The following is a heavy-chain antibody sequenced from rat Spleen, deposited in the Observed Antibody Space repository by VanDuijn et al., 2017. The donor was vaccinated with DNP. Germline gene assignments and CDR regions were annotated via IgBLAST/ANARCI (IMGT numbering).Heavy chain of an antibody. V-gene: IGHV6-6*01. CDR1: EFTFSTAR. J-gene: IGHJ3*01. CDR3: AHPSY. Sequence: EVQVLESGGGLVQPGNSLKLSCATSEFTFSTARLYWYRKFPEKRLEWVARIKAKSNNYATDYTESVKGRFTISRDDSKSSIYLQMNNLKEEDTAIYYCAHPSYWGQGTLVTVSS. D-gene: IGHD3-8*01. CDR2: IKAKSNNYAT.